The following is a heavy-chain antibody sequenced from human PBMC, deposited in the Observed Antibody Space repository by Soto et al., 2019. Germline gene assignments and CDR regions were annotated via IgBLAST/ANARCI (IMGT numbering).Heavy chain of an antibody. Sequence: GGSLRLSCSTSGFTFSSYSMTWVRQAPGKGLEWVSSIGPSGGDTYYAGSVKGRFTISKDNSKSTLNLQMNNLRAEDTAIYYCAKKAVYESPGNYFEYRGQGTVVTVSS. J-gene: IGHJ4*02. CDR3: AKKAVYESPGNYFEY. D-gene: IGHD3-22*01. V-gene: IGHV3-23*01. CDR2: IGPSGGDT. CDR1: GFTFSSYS.